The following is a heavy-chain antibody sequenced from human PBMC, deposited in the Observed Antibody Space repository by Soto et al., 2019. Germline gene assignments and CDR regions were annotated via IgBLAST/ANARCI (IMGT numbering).Heavy chain of an antibody. Sequence: GGSLRLSWAAYGFTFSSDAMNWVRQGPGKGLEWVSVISGSGGSTYYADSVKGRFTISRDNSKNTLYLQMNSLRAEDAAVYYCARSYGSIQLWFYYWVRGTLVTVSS. J-gene: IGHJ4*02. V-gene: IGHV3-23*01. D-gene: IGHD5-18*01. CDR1: GFTFSSDA. CDR3: ARSYGSIQLWFYY. CDR2: ISGSGGST.